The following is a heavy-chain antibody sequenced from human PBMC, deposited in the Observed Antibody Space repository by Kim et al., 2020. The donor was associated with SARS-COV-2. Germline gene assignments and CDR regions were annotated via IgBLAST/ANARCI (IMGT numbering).Heavy chain of an antibody. CDR1: GFTFSSYG. Sequence: GGSLRLSCAASGFTFSSYGMHWVRQAPGKGLEWVAVISYDGSNKYYADPVKGRFTISRDNSKNTLYLQMNSLRAEDTAVYYCAKAWGTMVRGAPSTWGQGTLVTVSS. CDR3: AKAWGTMVRGAPST. CDR2: ISYDGSNK. J-gene: IGHJ5*02. V-gene: IGHV3-30*18. D-gene: IGHD3-10*01.